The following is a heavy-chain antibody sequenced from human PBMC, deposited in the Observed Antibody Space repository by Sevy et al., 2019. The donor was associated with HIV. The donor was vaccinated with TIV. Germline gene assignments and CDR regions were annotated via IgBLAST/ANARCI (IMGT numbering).Heavy chain of an antibody. CDR2: FDPEHGET. CDR1: GYTLTQLS. V-gene: IGHV1-24*01. D-gene: IGHD3-22*01. Sequence: ASVKVSCKVSGYTLTQLSMHWVRQAPGKGLELMGSFDPEHGETLYAQKFQGRVTMTEDTSTDTAYMELRSLRSEDTAVYYCATTKDYYDSSGSPFDYWGQRTLVTVSS. CDR3: ATTKDYYDSSGSPFDY. J-gene: IGHJ4*02.